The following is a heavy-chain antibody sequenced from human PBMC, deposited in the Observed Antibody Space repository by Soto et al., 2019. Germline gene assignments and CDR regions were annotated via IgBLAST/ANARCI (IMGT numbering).Heavy chain of an antibody. Sequence: SETLSLTCTVSGGSITTGGSYWSWIRQHPGRGLEWIGNIYHSGNTYYNPSLKSRLTISVDTSKNHFSLMVDSVTAADTAVYYCARARFQVLYGKPYFDSWGQGTLVTVSS. CDR1: GGSITTGGSY. CDR3: ARARFQVLYGKPYFDS. J-gene: IGHJ4*02. D-gene: IGHD2-2*02. CDR2: IYHSGNT. V-gene: IGHV4-31*03.